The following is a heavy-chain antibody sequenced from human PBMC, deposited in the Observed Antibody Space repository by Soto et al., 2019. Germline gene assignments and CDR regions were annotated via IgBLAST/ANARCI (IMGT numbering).Heavy chain of an antibody. CDR2: INAGNGNT. D-gene: IGHD2-15*01. CDR3: ARDGSYCSGGSCYSFDF. J-gene: IGHJ4*02. V-gene: IGHV1-3*01. CDR1: GYRFTNYA. Sequence: QVLLVQSGAEVEKPGASVKVSCKASGYRFTNYAIHWVRQAPGQSLEWMGWINAGNGNTKYSHRFQGRVTITRDTSASTAYMELSSLRSEDTAMYYCARDGSYCSGGSCYSFDFWGQGTLVTVSS.